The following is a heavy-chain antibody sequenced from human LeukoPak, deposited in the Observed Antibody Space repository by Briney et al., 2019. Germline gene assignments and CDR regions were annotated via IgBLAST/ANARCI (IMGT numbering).Heavy chain of an antibody. D-gene: IGHD6-6*01. Sequence: PSETLSLTCTVSGGSISSYYWSWIRQPAGKGLEWIGRIYNSGSTNYNPSLKSRVTISVDTSKNQSSLKLTSVTAADTAVYYCATMGSSIVASDGTFDIWGQGTMVTVSS. CDR3: ATMGSSIVASDGTFDI. J-gene: IGHJ3*02. V-gene: IGHV4-4*07. CDR2: IYNSGST. CDR1: GGSISSYY.